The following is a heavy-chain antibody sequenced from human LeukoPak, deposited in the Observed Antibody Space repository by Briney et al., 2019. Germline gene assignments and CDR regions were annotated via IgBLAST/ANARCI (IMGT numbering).Heavy chain of an antibody. Sequence: PSETLSLTCTISGDSIGSSSYYWGWIRQAPGKGLEWIGSMYYSGSGSYSPSLKSRVTISLDTSNNRFSLKLNSVTAAGTAVYYCATLTYYYSYLAVWGKGTTVTVSS. CDR2: MYYSGSG. CDR3: ATLTYYYSYLAV. CDR1: GDSIGSSSYY. V-gene: IGHV4-39*01. J-gene: IGHJ6*03.